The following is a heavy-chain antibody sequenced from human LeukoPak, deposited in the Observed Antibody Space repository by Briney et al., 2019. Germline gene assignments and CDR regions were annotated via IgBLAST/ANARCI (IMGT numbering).Heavy chain of an antibody. CDR1: GYTFTSYY. V-gene: IGHV1-46*01. CDR2: INPSGGST. CDR3: ASEVPRTSRFDH. J-gene: IGHJ4*02. Sequence: GASVKVSCKASGYTFTSYYMHWVRQAPGQGLAWMGIINPSGGSTSYAQRFQGRLTLTRDTSTNTVYMEVSSLASEDTAVYYCASEVPRTSRFDHWGQGTLVTVSS. D-gene: IGHD2-8*01.